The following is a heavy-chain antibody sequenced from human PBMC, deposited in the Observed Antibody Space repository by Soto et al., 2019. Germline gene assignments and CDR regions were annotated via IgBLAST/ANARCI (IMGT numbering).Heavy chain of an antibody. CDR3: AKDRRGYDFWSGTENYYYYYGMDV. Sequence: GGSLRLSCAASGFTFSSYGMHWFRQAPGKGLEWVAVISYDGSNKYYADSVKGRFTISRDNSKNTLYLQMNSLRAEDTAVYYCAKDRRGYDFWSGTENYYYYYGMDVWGQGTTVTVSS. D-gene: IGHD3-3*01. J-gene: IGHJ6*02. V-gene: IGHV3-30*18. CDR1: GFTFSSYG. CDR2: ISYDGSNK.